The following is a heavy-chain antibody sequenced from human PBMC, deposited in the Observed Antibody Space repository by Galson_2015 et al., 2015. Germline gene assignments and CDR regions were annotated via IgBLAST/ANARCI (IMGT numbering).Heavy chain of an antibody. V-gene: IGHV3-49*04. CDR3: TRDGFTMVRGVIIGTSGAFDY. CDR2: IRSKDYGGTT. J-gene: IGHJ4*02. D-gene: IGHD3-10*01. CDR1: GFTFGDYA. Sequence: SLRLSCAASGFTFGDYAMSWVRPAPGKGLEWVGFIRSKDYGGTTEYAASVKGRFTISRDDSKSIAYLQMNSLKTEDTAVYYCTRDGFTMVRGVIIGTSGAFDYWGQGTLVTVSS.